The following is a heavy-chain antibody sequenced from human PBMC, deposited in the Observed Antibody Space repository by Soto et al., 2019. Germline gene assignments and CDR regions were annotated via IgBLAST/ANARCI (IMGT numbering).Heavy chain of an antibody. J-gene: IGHJ4*02. CDR2: VYYSGNK. D-gene: IGHD6-19*01. CDR1: VDSFSRYY. Sequence: PSETLSLTCTVSVDSFSRYYWSWIRQPPGKGLEWIGYVYYSGNKEYNPSIKPPLTISIDKSKNQSSLTITSVTAADTAVYYCVKDRGSSGWLFDYWGPGTLVTVSS. CDR3: VKDRGSSGWLFDY. V-gene: IGHV4-59*01.